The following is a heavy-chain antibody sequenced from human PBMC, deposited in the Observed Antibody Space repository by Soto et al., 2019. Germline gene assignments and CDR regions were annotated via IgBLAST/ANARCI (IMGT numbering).Heavy chain of an antibody. V-gene: IGHV1-18*04. CDR1: GYTFSNYG. CDR2: ISAYNGNT. CDR3: TRDLGIVGAPSVY. Sequence: ASVKVSCKASGYTFSNYGISWVRQAPGQGLEWMGWISAYNGNTYYAQKLQGRVTMTTDTSTSTAYMELRSLRSDDTAVYYCTRDLGIVGAPSVYWGQGTMVTVYS. J-gene: IGHJ4*02. D-gene: IGHD1-26*01.